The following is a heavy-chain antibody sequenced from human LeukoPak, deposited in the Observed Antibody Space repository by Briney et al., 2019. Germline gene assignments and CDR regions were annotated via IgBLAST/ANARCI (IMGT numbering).Heavy chain of an antibody. CDR1: GFTFSTYA. CDR3: ARDLFSGSYYGVNY. J-gene: IGHJ4*02. CDR2: IESSGDTT. D-gene: IGHD1-26*01. V-gene: IGHV3-23*01. Sequence: GGSLRLSCVASGFTFSTYAMSWVRQAPGKVLEWVSAIESSGDTTYYADSVKGRFTISRDNSKNTLSLQMNRLRAEDTAVYYCARDLFSGSYYGVNYWGQGTLVTVSS.